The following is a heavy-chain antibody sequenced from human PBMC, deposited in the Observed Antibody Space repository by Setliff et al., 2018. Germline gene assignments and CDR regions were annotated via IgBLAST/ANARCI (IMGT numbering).Heavy chain of an antibody. D-gene: IGHD6-19*01. Sequence: TLSLTCDVSGFTISSGYYWDWVRQPPGMGLEWIGSFYYYTGKTYYNPSLKGRVGISADVSKNQLSLRFTSVVAADTAVYYCATLTVAGAGTFDLWGQGTLVTVSS. J-gene: IGHJ4*02. CDR2: FYYYTGKT. CDR1: GFTISSGYY. CDR3: ATLTVAGAGTFDL. V-gene: IGHV4-38-2*01.